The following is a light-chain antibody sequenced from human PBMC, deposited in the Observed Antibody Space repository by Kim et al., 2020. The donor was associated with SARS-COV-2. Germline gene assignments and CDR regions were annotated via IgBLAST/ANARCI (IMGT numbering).Light chain of an antibody. V-gene: IGKV4-1*01. J-gene: IGKJ2*01. Sequence: DIVMTQSPDSLAVSLGERATINCKSSQSVLYSSNNKNYLAWYQQKPGQPPKLLIYWASTRESGVPDRFSGSGSGTEFTLTISSLQAEAVAVYYCQKYDSTPYTFGQGTKLEI. CDR1: QSVLYSSNNKNY. CDR3: QKYDSTPYT. CDR2: WAS.